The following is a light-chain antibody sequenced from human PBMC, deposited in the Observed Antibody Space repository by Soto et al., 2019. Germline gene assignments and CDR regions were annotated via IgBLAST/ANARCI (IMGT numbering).Light chain of an antibody. CDR1: QSVSSNY. J-gene: IGKJ3*01. CDR2: GAA. V-gene: IGKV3-20*01. Sequence: EIVLTQSPGTLSLSPGERATLSCRAGQSVSSNYLAWYQQKPGQAPRLLIYGAASRATGIPDRFSGSGSGTDSTLTLSRLEPEDFAVCYCQHYGSSPFTFGPGTKVDIK. CDR3: QHYGSSPFT.